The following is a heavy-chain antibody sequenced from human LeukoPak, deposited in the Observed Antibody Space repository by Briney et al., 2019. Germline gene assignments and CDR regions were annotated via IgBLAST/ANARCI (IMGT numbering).Heavy chain of an antibody. CDR3: ARDGTEGIVGATDDAFDI. Sequence: SVKLSCKASGGTFSSYANSWVRQAPGPGLEWMGGIIPIFGTANYAQKFQGRVTITTDESTSTAYMELSSLRSEDTAVYYCARDGTEGIVGATDDAFDIWGQGTMVTVSS. J-gene: IGHJ3*02. CDR1: GGTFSSYA. V-gene: IGHV1-69*05. D-gene: IGHD1-26*01. CDR2: IIPIFGTA.